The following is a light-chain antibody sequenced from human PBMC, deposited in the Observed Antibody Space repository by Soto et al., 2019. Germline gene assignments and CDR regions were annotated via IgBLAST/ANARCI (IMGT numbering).Light chain of an antibody. Sequence: AIQVTQSPSSLSASVGDRVTITCRTSQGIRSALGWYQQKPGKVPKLLIYAASTLQSGVPSRFSGSGSGRDFTLTISSLQPEDFATYYCPLDDSYFWAFGQGTKVDIK. CDR3: PLDDSYFWA. CDR2: AAS. V-gene: IGKV1-6*01. CDR1: QGIRSA. J-gene: IGKJ1*01.